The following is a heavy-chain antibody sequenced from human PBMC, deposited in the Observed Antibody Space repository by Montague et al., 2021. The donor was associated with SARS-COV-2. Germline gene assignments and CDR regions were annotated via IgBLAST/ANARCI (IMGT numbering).Heavy chain of an antibody. CDR2: INHTGST. Sequence: SETRSLTCAVYGGSFSNKYWTWIRQPPGKGLEWIGEINHTGSTNYKPSLKSRVTISVDTSKNQFSLKVSSVTAADTAVYYCARGLMSGSYYLGLDYWGQGTLVTVSS. CDR3: ARGLMSGSYYLGLDY. J-gene: IGHJ4*02. V-gene: IGHV4-34*01. CDR1: GGSFSNKY. D-gene: IGHD1-26*01.